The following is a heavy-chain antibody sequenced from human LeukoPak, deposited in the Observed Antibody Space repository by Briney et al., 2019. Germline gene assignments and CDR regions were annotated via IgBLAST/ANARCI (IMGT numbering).Heavy chain of an antibody. CDR3: VNMRGGAVAGTRSDY. D-gene: IGHD6-19*01. CDR1: GFAFSNYW. V-gene: IGHV3-74*03. J-gene: IGHJ4*02. CDR2: INSDGSTT. Sequence: PGGSLRLSSAASGFAFSNYWMHWVRQAPGKGLVWVSRINSDGSTTTYADSVKGRFTISRDNAKNTLYLQMNSLRADDTAVYYCVNMRGGAVAGTRSDYWGQGTLVTVSS.